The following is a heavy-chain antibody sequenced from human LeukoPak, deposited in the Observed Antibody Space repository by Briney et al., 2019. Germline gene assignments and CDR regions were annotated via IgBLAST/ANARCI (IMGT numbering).Heavy chain of an antibody. CDR1: SYTFTNYA. J-gene: IGHJ5*02. Sequence: ASVKVSCKASSYTFTNYALTWVRQAPGQGLEWMGWISAYNGNTNYAQKLQGRVTMTTDTSTSKAYMELRSLRSDDTAVYYCARGLEWLTRRHTWFDPWGQGTLVTVSS. CDR2: ISAYNGNT. V-gene: IGHV1-18*01. D-gene: IGHD3-3*01. CDR3: ARGLEWLTRRHTWFDP.